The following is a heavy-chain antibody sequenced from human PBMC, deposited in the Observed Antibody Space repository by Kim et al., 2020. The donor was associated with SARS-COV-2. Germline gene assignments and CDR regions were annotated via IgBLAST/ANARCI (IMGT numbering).Heavy chain of an antibody. V-gene: IGHV1-69*04. J-gene: IGHJ4*02. CDR3: ARDYSGYEPYYFDY. Sequence: APEVQGRVTVTADKSTGTAYMGLSSLRSEDTAVYYCARDYSGYEPYYFDYWGEGTLVTVSS. D-gene: IGHD5-12*01.